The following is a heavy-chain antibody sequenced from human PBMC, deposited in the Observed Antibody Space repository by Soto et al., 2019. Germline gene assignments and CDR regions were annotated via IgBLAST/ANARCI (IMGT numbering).Heavy chain of an antibody. CDR2: INHSGST. V-gene: IGHV4-34*01. CDR3: ARAPRTNYPKRGYFDY. D-gene: IGHD2-2*01. Sequence: SETLSLTCAVYGGSFSGYYWSWIRQPPGKGLEWIGEINHSGSTNYNPSLKSRVTISVDTSKNQFSLKLSSVTAADTAVYYCARAPRTNYPKRGYFDYWGQGTLVTVSS. J-gene: IGHJ4*02. CDR1: GGSFSGYY.